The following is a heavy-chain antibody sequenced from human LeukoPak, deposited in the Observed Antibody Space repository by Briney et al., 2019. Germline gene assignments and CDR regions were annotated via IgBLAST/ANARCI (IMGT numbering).Heavy chain of an antibody. J-gene: IGHJ4*02. CDR1: GFTFSSYG. Sequence: PGGSLRLSCAASGFTFSSYGMHWVRQAPGKGLEWVAVISYDGSNKYYADSVKGRFTISRDNAKNSLYLQMNSLRAEDTAVYYCVRDLEVEGIDATLWGQGTLVTVSS. V-gene: IGHV3-30*03. D-gene: IGHD2-15*01. CDR3: VRDLEVEGIDATL. CDR2: ISYDGSNK.